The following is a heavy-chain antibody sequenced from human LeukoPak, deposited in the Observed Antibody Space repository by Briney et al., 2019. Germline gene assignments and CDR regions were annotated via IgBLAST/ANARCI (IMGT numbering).Heavy chain of an antibody. CDR3: AKDRLASGTADYFDY. J-gene: IGHJ4*02. D-gene: IGHD3-10*01. CDR1: GFTFSSYA. V-gene: IGHV3-23*01. CDR2: ISGSGGGT. Sequence: GGSLRLSCAASGFTFSSYAMGWVRQAPGEGLEWVSGISGSGGGTYYADSVKGRFTISRDNSKNTLYLQMNSLRAEDTAVYYCAKDRLASGTADYFDYWGQGTLVTVSS.